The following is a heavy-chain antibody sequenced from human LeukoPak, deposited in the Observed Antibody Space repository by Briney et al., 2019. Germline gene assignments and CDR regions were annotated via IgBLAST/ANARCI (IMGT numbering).Heavy chain of an antibody. CDR1: GYTFTSYD. D-gene: IGHD1-26*01. CDR2: MNPNSGNT. J-gene: IGHJ5*02. Sequence: ASVKVSCKASGYTFTSYDINWVRQATGQGLEWMGWMNPNSGNTGYAQKFQGRVTITGNTSISTAYMELSSLRSEDTAVYYCARVGGSYSWFDPWGQGTLVTVSS. V-gene: IGHV1-8*03. CDR3: ARVGGSYSWFDP.